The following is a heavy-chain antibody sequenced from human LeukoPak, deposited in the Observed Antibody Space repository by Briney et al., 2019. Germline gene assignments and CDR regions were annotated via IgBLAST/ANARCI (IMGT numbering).Heavy chain of an antibody. CDR2: IKPDGSEK. CDR1: GFTFSSYW. CDR3: ARGDFDDYGDYVDAFEF. D-gene: IGHD4-17*01. V-gene: IGHV3-7*01. Sequence: GGSLRPSCAASGFTFSSYWMSWVRQVPGKGLEWVANIKPDGSEKYCVGSVKGRFTIYRDNAKNSLYLQMNSLRAEDTALYYCARGDFDDYGDYVDAFEFWGQGTMVTVSA. J-gene: IGHJ3*01.